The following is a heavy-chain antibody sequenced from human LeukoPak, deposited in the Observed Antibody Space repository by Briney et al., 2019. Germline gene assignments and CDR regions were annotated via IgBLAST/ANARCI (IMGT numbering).Heavy chain of an antibody. V-gene: IGHV4-34*01. Sequence: PSETLSLTCAVYGGSFSGYYWSWIRQPPGKGLEWIGEINHSGSTNYNPSLKSRVTISVDTSKNQFSLKLSSVTAADTAVYYCARGLLVVVVPAAIRYWYFDLWGRGTLVTVSS. D-gene: IGHD2-2*01. CDR2: INHSGST. CDR3: ARGLLVVVVPAAIRYWYFDL. J-gene: IGHJ2*01. CDR1: GGSFSGYY.